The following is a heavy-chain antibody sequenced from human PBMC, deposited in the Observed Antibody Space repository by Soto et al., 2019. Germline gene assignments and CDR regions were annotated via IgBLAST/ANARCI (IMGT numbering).Heavy chain of an antibody. V-gene: IGHV1-69*06. D-gene: IGHD2-2*01. CDR1: GGTFSSYA. Sequence: SVKVSCKASGGTFSSYAISWVRQAPGQGLEWMGGIIPIFGTANYAQKFQGRVTITADKSTSTAYMELSSLRSEDTAVYYCARGGTTPSYYYYGMDVWGQGTTVTVSS. J-gene: IGHJ6*02. CDR3: ARGGTTPSYYYYGMDV. CDR2: IIPIFGTA.